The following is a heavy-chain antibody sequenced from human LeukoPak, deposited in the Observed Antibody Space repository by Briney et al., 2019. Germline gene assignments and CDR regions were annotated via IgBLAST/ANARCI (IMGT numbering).Heavy chain of an antibody. V-gene: IGHV4-34*01. D-gene: IGHD4-11*01. CDR2: INHSGSA. CDR3: ARGQGTVTTH. J-gene: IGHJ4*02. CDR1: GGSFSGYY. Sequence: SETLSLTCTVSGGSFSGYYWTWIRQPPGKGLEWIGEINHSGSANYNPSLMSRVTISLDTSKNHFSLNLSSVTAADTAVYYCARGQGTVTTHWGQGTLVTVSS.